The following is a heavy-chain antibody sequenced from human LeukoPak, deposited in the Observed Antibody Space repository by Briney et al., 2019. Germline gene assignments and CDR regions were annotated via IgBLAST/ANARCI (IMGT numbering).Heavy chain of an antibody. CDR3: ARGVGSYSRSFSVV. Sequence: GASVKVSCKASGGTFSSYALSWVRQAPGQGLEWMGRIIPMLSMADYAQKFQGRLTITADKSTTTAYMELSSLKSEDTAVYYCARGVGSYSRSFSVVWGQGTLVTVSS. D-gene: IGHD1-26*01. V-gene: IGHV1-69*04. J-gene: IGHJ4*02. CDR1: GGTFSSYA. CDR2: IIPMLSMA.